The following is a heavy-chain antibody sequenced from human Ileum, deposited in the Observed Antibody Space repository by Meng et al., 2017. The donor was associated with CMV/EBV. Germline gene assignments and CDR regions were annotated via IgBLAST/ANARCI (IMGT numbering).Heavy chain of an antibody. Sequence: SRDNVSSTSAAWNWIRQSPSSGLEWLGRTYYRSKWYNDYAVSVKSRITINPDTSKNQFSLQLNSVSPDDTAVYYCARAGVGGWYFDDWGQGTLVTVSS. CDR3: ARAGVGGWYFDD. D-gene: IGHD5-12*01. V-gene: IGHV6-1*01. CDR1: RDNVSSTSAA. J-gene: IGHJ4*02. CDR2: TYYRSKWYN.